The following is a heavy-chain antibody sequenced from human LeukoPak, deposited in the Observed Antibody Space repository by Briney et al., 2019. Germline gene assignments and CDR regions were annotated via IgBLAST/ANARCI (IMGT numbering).Heavy chain of an antibody. CDR1: GYTFTSQW. D-gene: IGHD6-19*01. Sequence: GESLKISCKASGYTFTSQWISWVRQMPGKGLEWRGIIYPDDSDTRYGPSFQGQVTIAADKSITTAYLQWSSLRASDTAMYYCATTRGFSSGWYGALDYWGQGSLVTVSS. CDR2: IYPDDSDT. V-gene: IGHV5-51*01. J-gene: IGHJ4*02. CDR3: ATTRGFSSGWYGALDY.